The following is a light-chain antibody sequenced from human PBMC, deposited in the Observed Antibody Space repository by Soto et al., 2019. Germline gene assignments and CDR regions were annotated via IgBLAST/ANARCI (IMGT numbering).Light chain of an antibody. Sequence: DIQMTQSPSTLSASVGDRVTITLLASQSISSWLAWYQQKPGKAPKLLIYKASSLESGVPSRFSGSGSGTEFTLTISSLQPDDFATYYCQHYNSYSEAFGQGTKVDNK. CDR3: QHYNSYSEA. CDR2: KAS. CDR1: QSISSW. J-gene: IGKJ1*01. V-gene: IGKV1-5*03.